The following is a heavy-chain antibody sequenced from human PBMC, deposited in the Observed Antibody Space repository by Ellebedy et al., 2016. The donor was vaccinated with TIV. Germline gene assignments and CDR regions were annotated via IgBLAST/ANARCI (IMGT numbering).Heavy chain of an antibody. CDR2: IRSKAYGGTT. Sequence: GESLKISXTASGFTFGDYAMSWFRQAPGKGLEWVGFIRSKAYGGTTEYAASVKGRFTISRDDSKSIAYLQMNSLKTEDTAVYYCTRVGVEDAFDIWGQGTMVTVSS. V-gene: IGHV3-49*03. CDR3: TRVGVEDAFDI. J-gene: IGHJ3*02. CDR1: GFTFGDYA.